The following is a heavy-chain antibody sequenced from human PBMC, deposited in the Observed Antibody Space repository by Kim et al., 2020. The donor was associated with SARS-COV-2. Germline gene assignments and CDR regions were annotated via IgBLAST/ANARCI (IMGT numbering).Heavy chain of an antibody. CDR1: GFTFSDSA. V-gene: IGHV3-73*01. Sequence: GGSLRLSFGASGFTFSDSAMHWVRRASGKGLEWLVRIRSKVNGYATAYSASVRGRFTSSRDDSMHTAYLQMNSLKTEDTAVYFCTRFPGTSLAFWEAFD. CDR3: TRFPGTSLAFWEAFD. CDR2: IRSKVNGYAT. D-gene: IGHD3-3*02. J-gene: IGHJ3*02.